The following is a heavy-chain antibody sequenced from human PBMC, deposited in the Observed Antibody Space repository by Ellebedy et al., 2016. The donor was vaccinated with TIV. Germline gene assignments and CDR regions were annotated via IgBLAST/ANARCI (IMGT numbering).Heavy chain of an antibody. D-gene: IGHD2-2*01. Sequence: ASVKVSXXASGYTFTGYYMHWVRQAPGQGLEWMGWINPNSGGTNYAQKFQGRVTMTRDTSISTAYMELSRLRSDDTAVYYCARPHRYCSSTSCYLDYYYGMDVWGQGTTVTVSS. J-gene: IGHJ6*02. CDR1: GYTFTGYY. CDR3: ARPHRYCSSTSCYLDYYYGMDV. CDR2: INPNSGGT. V-gene: IGHV1-2*02.